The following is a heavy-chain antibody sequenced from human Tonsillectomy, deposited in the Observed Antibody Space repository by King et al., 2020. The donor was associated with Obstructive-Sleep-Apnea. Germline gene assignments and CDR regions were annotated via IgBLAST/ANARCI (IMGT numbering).Heavy chain of an antibody. D-gene: IGHD2-2*01. CDR1: GFTFSSYW. V-gene: IGHV3-74*01. CDR3: ARDRDCRSTSCFFGMDV. Sequence: VKLVESGGGLVQPGGSLRLSCAASGFTFSSYWMPWVRKAPGKGLVWVSRIISDGSTTTYADSVKGRFTISRDNAKNTLHLQMSSLRAEDTAVYFCARDRDCRSTSCFFGMDVWGQGTTVTVSS. J-gene: IGHJ6*02. CDR2: IISDGSTT.